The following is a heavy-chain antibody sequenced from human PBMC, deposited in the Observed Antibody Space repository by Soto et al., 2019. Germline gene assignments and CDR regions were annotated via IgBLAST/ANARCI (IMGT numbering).Heavy chain of an antibody. V-gene: IGHV3-48*02. J-gene: IGHJ4*02. D-gene: IGHD7-27*01. Sequence: GGSLRLSCAASGFTSSTYSMNWVRQAPGKGLEWVSYISSDTSIIDYADSVRGRFTISRDNAKNSLYLQMNSLRDEDTAVYYCVRDKNWAFDYWGQGTLVTVS. CDR1: GFTSSTYS. CDR2: ISSDTSII. CDR3: VRDKNWAFDY.